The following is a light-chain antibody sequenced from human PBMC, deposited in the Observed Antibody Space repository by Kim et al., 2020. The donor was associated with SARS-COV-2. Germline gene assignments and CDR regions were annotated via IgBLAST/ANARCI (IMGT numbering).Light chain of an antibody. Sequence: LTQPRSVSGSPGQSVTISCTGTSSDVGGYDYVSWYQQHPGKAPKLMIYDVTKRPSGVPDRFSGSRSGNTASLTISGLQADDEADYYCCSYAGSYTWVFGGGTQLTVL. V-gene: IGLV2-11*01. CDR2: DVT. CDR3: CSYAGSYTWV. J-gene: IGLJ3*02. CDR1: SSDVGGYDY.